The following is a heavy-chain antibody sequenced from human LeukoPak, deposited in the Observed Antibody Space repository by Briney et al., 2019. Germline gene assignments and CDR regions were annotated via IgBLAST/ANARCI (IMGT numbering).Heavy chain of an antibody. Sequence: GASVKVSCKASGYTFTGYYMHWVRQAPGQGLEWMGRINPNSGVTNYAQKFQGRVTMTRDTSISTAYMELSRLRSDDTAVYYCVSGQLVDETPYYYYYMDVWGKGTTVTVSS. CDR2: INPNSGVT. V-gene: IGHV1-2*06. J-gene: IGHJ6*03. CDR3: VSGQLVDETPYYYYYMDV. D-gene: IGHD6-6*01. CDR1: GYTFTGYY.